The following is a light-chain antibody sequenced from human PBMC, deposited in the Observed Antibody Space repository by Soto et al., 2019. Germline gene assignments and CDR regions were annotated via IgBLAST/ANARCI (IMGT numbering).Light chain of an antibody. V-gene: IGLV2-8*01. CDR1: KNDIGVYDF. Sequence: QSVLTQPPSASGSPGQSVTISCTGTKNDIGVYDFVSWYQHHPGKAPRLIIYEVVQRPSGVPDRFSGSKSGNTASLTVSGLLVADEEDYFCKSYAGSNTYVLGSGTKVTVL. J-gene: IGLJ1*01. CDR2: EVV. CDR3: KSYAGSNTYV.